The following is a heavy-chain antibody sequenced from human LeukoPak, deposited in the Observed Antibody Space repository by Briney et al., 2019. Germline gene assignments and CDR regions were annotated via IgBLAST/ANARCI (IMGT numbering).Heavy chain of an antibody. CDR1: GFTFSSYS. CDR2: ISSSSNYI. Sequence: GGSLRLSCAASGFTFSSYSMNWARQAPGKGLEWVSSISSSSNYIYYADSVKGRFTISRGNAKNSLYLQMNSLRAEDTAVYYCARGWSQLFGGDAFDIWGQGTMVTVSS. J-gene: IGHJ3*02. D-gene: IGHD3-10*01. V-gene: IGHV3-21*01. CDR3: ARGWSQLFGGDAFDI.